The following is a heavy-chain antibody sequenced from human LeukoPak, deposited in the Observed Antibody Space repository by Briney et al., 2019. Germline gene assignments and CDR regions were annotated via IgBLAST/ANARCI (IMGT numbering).Heavy chain of an antibody. CDR2: IYISGST. CDR1: GDSINIYC. Sequence: PSETLSLTCTVSGDSINIYCWSWIRQPAGKGLEWIGRIYISGSTNYNPSLKSRLTMSVDTSKNQFSLKLSSVTAADTAVYYCARGPLTVTRGFDPWGQGTLVTVSS. D-gene: IGHD4-17*01. J-gene: IGHJ5*02. V-gene: IGHV4-4*07. CDR3: ARGPLTVTRGFDP.